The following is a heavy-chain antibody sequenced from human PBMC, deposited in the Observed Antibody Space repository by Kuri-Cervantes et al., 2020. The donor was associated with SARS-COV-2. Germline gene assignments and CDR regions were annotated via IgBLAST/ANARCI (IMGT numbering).Heavy chain of an antibody. Sequence: GESLKISCAASGFTFSSYSMNWVRQAPGKGLGWVSSISSSSSYKYYADSVNGRFTISRDNAKNSLYLQMNSLRAEDTAVYYCARTTGGPTYYYYGMDVWGQGTTVTVSS. CDR2: ISSSSSYK. J-gene: IGHJ6*02. D-gene: IGHD1-1*01. CDR3: ARTTGGPTYYYYGMDV. CDR1: GFTFSSYS. V-gene: IGHV3-21*01.